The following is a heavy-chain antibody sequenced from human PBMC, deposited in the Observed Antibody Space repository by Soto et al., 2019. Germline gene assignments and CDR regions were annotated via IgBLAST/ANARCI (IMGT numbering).Heavy chain of an antibody. CDR2: MYNTGST. V-gene: IGHV4-59*01. J-gene: IGHJ4*02. CDR3: ARGPIPVVRRYFDS. CDR1: GGSISGYY. Sequence: SETLCLTCTVSGGSISGYYWSWIRQPPGKGLEWIGYMYNTGSTNYNPSLKSRVTISVDTSKNQFFLNLTSVTAADTAVYYCARGPIPVVRRYFDSWGQGIPVTVSS. D-gene: IGHD2-15*01.